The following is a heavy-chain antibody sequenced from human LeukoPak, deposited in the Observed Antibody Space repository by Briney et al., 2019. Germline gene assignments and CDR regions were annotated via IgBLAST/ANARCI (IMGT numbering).Heavy chain of an antibody. V-gene: IGHV1-2*02. J-gene: IGHJ5*02. CDR3: ARDGAYCGGDCYFGP. CDR2: INPNSGGT. CDR1: GYTFTGYY. D-gene: IGHD2-21*02. Sequence: GASVKVSCKASGYTFTGYYMHWVRQAPGQGLEWMGWINPNSGGTNYAQKFQGRVTMTRDTSISTAYMELSRLRSDDTAVYYCARDGAYCGGDCYFGPWAQGTLVTVSS.